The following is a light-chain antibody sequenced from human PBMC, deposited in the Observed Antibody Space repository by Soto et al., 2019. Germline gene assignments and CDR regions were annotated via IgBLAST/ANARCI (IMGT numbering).Light chain of an antibody. J-gene: IGKJ1*01. V-gene: IGKV2-28*01. CDR1: QSLLHSTGYNR. CDR2: LGS. CDR3: MQTLQTWT. Sequence: DFVLTQSPLSLPVTPGEPASISCRSSQSLLHSTGYNRLDWYLQKPGQSPQLLIYLGSNRASGVPDRFSGSGSGTDFTLKISRVEAEDVGIYFCMQTLQTWTFGQGTKVEI.